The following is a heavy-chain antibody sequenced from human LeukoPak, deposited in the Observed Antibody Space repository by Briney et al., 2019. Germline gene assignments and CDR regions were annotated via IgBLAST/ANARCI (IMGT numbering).Heavy chain of an antibody. Sequence: SETLSLTCTVSGGSISSSSYYWGWIRQPPGKGLEWIGSIYYSGSTYYNPSLKSRVTISVDTSKNQFSLKLSSVTAADTAVYYCTVTRAYYYMDVWGKGTTVTVSS. CDR3: TVTRAYYYMDV. J-gene: IGHJ6*03. D-gene: IGHD2-21*02. CDR2: IYYSGST. V-gene: IGHV4-39*01. CDR1: GGSISSSSYY.